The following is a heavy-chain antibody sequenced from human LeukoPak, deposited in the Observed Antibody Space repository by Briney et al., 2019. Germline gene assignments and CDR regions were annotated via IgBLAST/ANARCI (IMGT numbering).Heavy chain of an antibody. CDR2: ISGSGSST. CDR3: AKGGGELGSGSLDY. V-gene: IGHV3-23*01. CDR1: GFTFSSYA. J-gene: IGHJ4*02. D-gene: IGHD3-10*01. Sequence: DPGGSLRLSCAASGFTFSSYAMSWVSQAPGKGLEWVSLISGSGSSTEYADSVKGRLTIPRDNSKNTLYLQMNSLTTEDTAVYYCAKGGGELGSGSLDYWGQGTLVTVSS.